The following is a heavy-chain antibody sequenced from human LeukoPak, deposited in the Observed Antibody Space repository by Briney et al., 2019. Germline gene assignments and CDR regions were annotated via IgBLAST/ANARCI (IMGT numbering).Heavy chain of an antibody. Sequence: SETLSLTCAVYGGSFSGYYWNWIRQPPGKGLEWIGEINHSGSTNYNPSLESRVTISVDTSKNQFSLKLSSVTAADTAVYYCARGGIAAAYFQHWGQGTLVTVSS. CDR3: ARGGIAAAYFQH. V-gene: IGHV4-34*01. J-gene: IGHJ1*01. D-gene: IGHD6-13*01. CDR2: INHSGST. CDR1: GGSFSGYY.